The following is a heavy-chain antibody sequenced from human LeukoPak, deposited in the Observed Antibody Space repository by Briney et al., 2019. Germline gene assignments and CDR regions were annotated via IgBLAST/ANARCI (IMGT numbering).Heavy chain of an antibody. D-gene: IGHD5-18*01. CDR2: IYYSGST. J-gene: IGHJ5*02. V-gene: IGHV4-39*01. Sequence: PSETLSLTCTVSGGSISSSSYYWGWIRQPPGKGLEWIGSIYYSGSTYYNPSLKSRVTISVDTSKNQFSLKLSSVTAADTAVYYCARKPYGYLNRFDPWGQGTLVTVSS. CDR1: GGSISSSSYY. CDR3: ARKPYGYLNRFDP.